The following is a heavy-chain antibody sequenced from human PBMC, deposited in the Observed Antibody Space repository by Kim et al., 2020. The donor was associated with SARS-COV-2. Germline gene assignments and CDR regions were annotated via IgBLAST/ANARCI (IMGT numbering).Heavy chain of an antibody. D-gene: IGHD3-22*01. J-gene: IGHJ5*01. CDR3: AREGGNTGYYSIDS. V-gene: IGHV3-33*01. Sequence: YVGSVKGRFTISRDNSNNTLDLQMNSLGAEDTAVYYCAREGGNTGYYSIDSWGQGTLVTVSS.